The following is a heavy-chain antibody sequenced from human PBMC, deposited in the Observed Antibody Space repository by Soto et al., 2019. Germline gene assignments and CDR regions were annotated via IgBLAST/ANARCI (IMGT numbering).Heavy chain of an antibody. D-gene: IGHD1-26*01. J-gene: IGHJ4*02. CDR2: ISGSGGST. CDR3: AKVAESGSAGPFDY. Sequence: LRLSCAASGFTFSSYAMSWVRQAPGKGLEWVSAISGSGGSTYYADSVKGRFTISRDNSKSTLYLQMNSLRAEDTAVYYCAKVAESGSAGPFDYWGQGTLVTVS. CDR1: GFTFSSYA. V-gene: IGHV3-23*01.